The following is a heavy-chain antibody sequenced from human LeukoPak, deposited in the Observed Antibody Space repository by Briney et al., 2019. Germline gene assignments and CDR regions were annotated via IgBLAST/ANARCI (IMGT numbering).Heavy chain of an antibody. D-gene: IGHD4-17*01. J-gene: IGHJ4*02. CDR3: ARDVYFRMTTMTLYYFDY. CDR2: ISSSGGTI. CDR1: GFIFSSYE. V-gene: IGHV3-48*03. Sequence: SGGSLRLSCAASGFIFSSYEMNWVRQAPGKGLEWVSYISSSGGTIYYGDSVKGRFTISRDNAKNSLYLQMNSLRAEDTAVYYCARDVYFRMTTMTLYYFDYWGQGTLVTVSS.